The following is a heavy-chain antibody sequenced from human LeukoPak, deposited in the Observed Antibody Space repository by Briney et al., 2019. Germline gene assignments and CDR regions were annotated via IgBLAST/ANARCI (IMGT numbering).Heavy chain of an antibody. V-gene: IGHV3-15*01. J-gene: IGHJ4*02. D-gene: IGHD4-17*01. CDR2: IKSKTDGGTT. CDR1: GFTFSNAW. Sequence: PGGSLRLSCAASGFTFSNAWMSWVRQAPGKGLEWVGRIKSKTDGGTTDYAAPVKGRFTISRDDPKSTLYLQMNSLKTEDTAVYYCTTDFDGDLFDYWGQGTLVTVSS. CDR3: TTDFDGDLFDY.